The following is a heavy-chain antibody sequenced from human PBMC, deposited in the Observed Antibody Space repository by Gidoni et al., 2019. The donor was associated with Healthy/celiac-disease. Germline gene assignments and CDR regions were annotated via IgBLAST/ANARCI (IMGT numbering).Heavy chain of an antibody. CDR2: IYYSGST. V-gene: IGHV4-59*01. D-gene: IGHD2-15*01. CDR3: ARSAVGYCSGGSCNEGWYFDL. Sequence: QVQLQESGPGLVKPSETLSLTCTVSGGSISSYYWSWIRQPPGKGLEWIGYIYYSGSTNYNPSLKSRVTMSVDTSKNQFSLKLSSVTAADTAVYYCARSAVGYCSGGSCNEGWYFDLWGRGTLVTVSS. J-gene: IGHJ2*01. CDR1: GGSISSYY.